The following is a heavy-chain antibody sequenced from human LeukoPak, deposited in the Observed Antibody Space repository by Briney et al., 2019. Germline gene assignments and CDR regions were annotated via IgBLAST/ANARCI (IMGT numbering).Heavy chain of an antibody. CDR1: GFTFSSYA. V-gene: IGHV3-30-3*01. CDR3: ARDFEQLALDY. Sequence: GGSLRLSCAASGFTFSSYAMHWVRQAPGKGLEWVAVISYDGSNKYYADSVKGRFTISRDNAKNTLYLQMNSLRAEDTAVYYCARDFEQLALDYWGQGTLVTVSS. CDR2: ISYDGSNK. D-gene: IGHD6-6*01. J-gene: IGHJ4*02.